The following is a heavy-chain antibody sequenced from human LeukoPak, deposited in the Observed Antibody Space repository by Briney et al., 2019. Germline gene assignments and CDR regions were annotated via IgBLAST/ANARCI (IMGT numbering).Heavy chain of an antibody. CDR1: SGSFRGHY. J-gene: IGHJ4*02. Sequence: SETLSLTCAIYSGSFRGHYWSWIRQPPGKGLEWIGEINHSGSTNYNPSLKSRVTISIDTSKNQFPLKLSSVTAADTAVYYCARGGEWPAHYYFDYWGQGTLVTVSS. CDR2: INHSGST. CDR3: ARGGEWPAHYYFDY. D-gene: IGHD3-3*01. V-gene: IGHV4-34*01.